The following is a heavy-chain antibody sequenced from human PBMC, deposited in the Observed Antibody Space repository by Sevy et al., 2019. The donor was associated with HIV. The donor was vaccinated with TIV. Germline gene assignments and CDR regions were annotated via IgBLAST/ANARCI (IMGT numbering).Heavy chain of an antibody. CDR3: ARDIGFSGKYSGF. CDR2: IYYSGST. Sequence: SETLSLTCAVSGGSICSGYYYWSWIRQHPGKGLEWIGYIYYSGSTYYNPSLKSRVTISVDTSKNQFSLKLSSVTPADTAVYYCARDIGFSGKYSGFWGQGTLVTVSS. J-gene: IGHJ4*02. CDR1: GGSICSGYYY. V-gene: IGHV4-31*11. D-gene: IGHD1-26*01.